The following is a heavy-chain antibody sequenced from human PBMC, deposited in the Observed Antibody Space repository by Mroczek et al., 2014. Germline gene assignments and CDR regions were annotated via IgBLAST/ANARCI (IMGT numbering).Heavy chain of an antibody. CDR2: IYWNDDK. CDR3: AHSIYDFWSGTDLRAGGVYNWFDP. D-gene: IGHD3-3*01. V-gene: IGHV2-5*01. J-gene: IGHJ5*02. Sequence: SGPTLVKPTQTLTLTCTFSGFSLSTSGVGVGWIRQPPGKALEWLALIYWNDDKRYSPSLKSRLTITKDTSKNQVVLTMTNMDPVDTATYYCAHSIYDFWSGTDLRAGGVYNWFDPWGQGTPGH. CDR1: GFSLSTSGVG.